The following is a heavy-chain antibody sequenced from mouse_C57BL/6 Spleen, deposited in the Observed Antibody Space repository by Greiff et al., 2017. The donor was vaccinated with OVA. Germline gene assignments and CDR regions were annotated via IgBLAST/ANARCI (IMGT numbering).Heavy chain of an antibody. CDR3: ARTTVVFDY. CDR1: GYAFTNYL. Sequence: QVQLQQSGAELVRPGTSVKVSCKASGYAFTNYLIEWVKQRPGQGLEWIGVINPGSGGTNYNEKFKGKATLTADKSSSTAYMQLSSLTSEDSAVYFCARTTVVFDYWGQGTTLTVSS. D-gene: IGHD1-1*01. V-gene: IGHV1-54*01. CDR2: INPGSGGT. J-gene: IGHJ2*01.